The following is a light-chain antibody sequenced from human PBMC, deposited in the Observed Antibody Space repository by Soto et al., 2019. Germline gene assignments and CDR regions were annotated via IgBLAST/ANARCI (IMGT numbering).Light chain of an antibody. CDR3: QKYNTVPAT. V-gene: IGKV1-27*01. CDR1: QGIGNS. CDR2: SAS. Sequence: DIQMTQSPPSLSASVGDRVTITCRASQGIGNSLAWYQQKPGTVPKLLIYSASTLQSGAPSRFSGSGSGTDFTLTISSLQPEDVAAYYCQKYNTVPATFGQGTRLQIK. J-gene: IGKJ5*01.